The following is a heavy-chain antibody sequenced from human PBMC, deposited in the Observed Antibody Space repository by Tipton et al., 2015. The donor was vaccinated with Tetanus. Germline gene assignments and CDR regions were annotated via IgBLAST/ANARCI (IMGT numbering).Heavy chain of an antibody. Sequence: QLVQSGAEVKKPGESLKISCKASGHNSRSYWINWVRQLPGKGLEWMGIIYSGDSEATYSPSFQGQVTISLDKSISTAYLHWSSLRASDTAIYFCTRLPKHYSASGSTWGQGTKVTVSP. V-gene: IGHV5-51*01. CDR2: IYSGDSEA. CDR3: TRLPKHYSASGST. CDR1: GHNSRSYW. J-gene: IGHJ3*01. D-gene: IGHD3-10*01.